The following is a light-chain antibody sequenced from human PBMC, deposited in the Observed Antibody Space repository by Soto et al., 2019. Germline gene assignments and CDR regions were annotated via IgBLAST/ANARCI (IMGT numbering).Light chain of an antibody. J-gene: IGLJ2*01. CDR2: DVS. CDR3: SSYTSSSTVV. V-gene: IGLV2-14*01. Sequence: QSALTKPASVSGSPGQSITISCTGTSSDAGGYNYVSWYQQHPGKAPKLMIYDVSNRPSGVSNRFSGSKSGNTASLTISGLQAEDEADYYCSSYTSSSTVVFGGGTKVTVL. CDR1: SSDAGGYNY.